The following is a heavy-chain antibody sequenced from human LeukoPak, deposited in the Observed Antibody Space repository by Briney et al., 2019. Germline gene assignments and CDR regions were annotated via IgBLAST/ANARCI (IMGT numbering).Heavy chain of an antibody. Sequence: MPSETLSLTCTVSGYFISSVYYWGWIRQPPGKGLQWIGSIHHSGSTYYNPALKSRVTISVDPSKHQFSLKLRSVTAADTAVYYCARTSSSGLVGGYYFDYWGQGTLVTVSS. CDR3: ARTSSSGLVGGYYFDY. D-gene: IGHD6-19*01. V-gene: IGHV4-38-2*02. CDR1: GYFISSVYY. CDR2: IHHSGST. J-gene: IGHJ4*02.